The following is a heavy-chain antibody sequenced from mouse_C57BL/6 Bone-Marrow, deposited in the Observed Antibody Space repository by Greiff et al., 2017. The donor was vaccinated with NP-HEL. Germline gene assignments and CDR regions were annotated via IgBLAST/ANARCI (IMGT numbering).Heavy chain of an antibody. CDR3: ERSRYVWYFDV. Sequence: QVQLQQSGAELAKPGASVKLSCKASGYTFTSYWMHWVKQRPGQGLEWIGYINPSSGYTKYNQKFKDKATLTADKSSSTAYMQLSSLTYEDSAVYYCERSRYVWYFDVWGTGTTVTVSS. V-gene: IGHV1-7*01. CDR1: GYTFTSYW. CDR2: INPSSGYT. J-gene: IGHJ1*03.